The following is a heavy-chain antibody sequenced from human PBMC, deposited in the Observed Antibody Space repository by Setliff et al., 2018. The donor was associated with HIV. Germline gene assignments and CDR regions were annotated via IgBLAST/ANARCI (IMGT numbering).Heavy chain of an antibody. V-gene: IGHV1-18*01. CDR1: GYSFISYG. Sequence: ASVKVSCKASGYSFISYGISWVRQAPGQGLEWMGWVSAHNGITNYAKKFQGRVTMTTDTSTSTAYMDLRSLGSDDTAVYYCARDGMVRGVRRKLDYWGRGTLVTVSS. CDR3: ARDGMVRGVRRKLDY. CDR2: VSAHNGIT. J-gene: IGHJ4*02. D-gene: IGHD3-10*01.